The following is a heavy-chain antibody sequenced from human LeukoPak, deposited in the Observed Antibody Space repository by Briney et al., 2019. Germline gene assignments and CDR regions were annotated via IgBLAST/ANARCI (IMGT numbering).Heavy chain of an antibody. Sequence: ASVKVSCKASGYTFTSYGISWVRQAPGQGLEWMRWISAYNGNTNYAQKLQGRVTMTTDTSTSTAYMELRSLRSDDTAVYCCARDGYDFWSGYYTFDYWGQGTLVTVSS. D-gene: IGHD3-3*01. V-gene: IGHV1-18*01. CDR1: GYTFTSYG. CDR2: ISAYNGNT. CDR3: ARDGYDFWSGYYTFDY. J-gene: IGHJ4*02.